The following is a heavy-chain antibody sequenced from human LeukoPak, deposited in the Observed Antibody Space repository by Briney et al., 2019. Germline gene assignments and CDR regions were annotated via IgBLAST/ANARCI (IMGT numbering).Heavy chain of an antibody. Sequence: ASVKVSCKASGYTFTGYYMHWVRQAPGQGLEWRGWINPNSGGTNYAQKFQGRVTMTRDTSISTAYMELSRLRSDDTAVYYCARNVNCGGDCYSFFDYWGQGTLVTVSS. D-gene: IGHD2-21*02. V-gene: IGHV1-2*02. CDR2: INPNSGGT. CDR1: GYTFTGYY. J-gene: IGHJ4*02. CDR3: ARNVNCGGDCYSFFDY.